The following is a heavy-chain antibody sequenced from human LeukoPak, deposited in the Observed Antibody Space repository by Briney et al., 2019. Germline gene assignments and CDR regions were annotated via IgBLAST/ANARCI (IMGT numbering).Heavy chain of an antibody. Sequence: ASVKVSCKASGFTFSNYDINWVRQAPGQALEWMGWLNPKSGDTGYAQKFQGRVAMTRNTSITTAYMEVSSLTSEDTAVYYCARGTALSSPLEYWGQGTLVTVSS. V-gene: IGHV1-8*01. CDR1: GFTFSNYD. CDR3: ARGTALSSPLEY. D-gene: IGHD2-21*02. J-gene: IGHJ4*02. CDR2: LNPKSGDT.